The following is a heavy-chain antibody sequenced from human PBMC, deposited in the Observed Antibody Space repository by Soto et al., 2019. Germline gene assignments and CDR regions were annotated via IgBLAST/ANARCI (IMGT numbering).Heavy chain of an antibody. CDR1: GGSISSGGYS. CDR2: IYHSGST. Sequence: QLQLQESGSGLVKPSQTLSLTCAVSGGSISSGGYSWSWIRQPPGKGLEWIGYIYHSGSTYYNPSHQSRVTISVDRSQTQFSLKLSSVTAADSAVYYCAGVRGPYCGGECYPPTPNWFDPWGQGTLVTVSS. CDR3: AGVRGPYCGGECYPPTPNWFDP. D-gene: IGHD2-21*01. V-gene: IGHV4-30-2*01. J-gene: IGHJ5*02.